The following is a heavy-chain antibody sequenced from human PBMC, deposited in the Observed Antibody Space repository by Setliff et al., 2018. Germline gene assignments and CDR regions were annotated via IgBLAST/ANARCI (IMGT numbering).Heavy chain of an antibody. CDR2: ISAYNGNT. V-gene: IGHV1-18*01. Sequence: ASVKVSCKASGYTFTSYGISWVRQAPGQGLEWMGWISAYNGNTNYAQKLQGRVTMTTDTSTSTAYMELRSLRSDGTAVYYCATGGLLWFGELSGGAFDIWGQGTMVTVSS. CDR3: ATGGLLWFGELSGGAFDI. J-gene: IGHJ3*02. D-gene: IGHD3-10*01. CDR1: GYTFTSYG.